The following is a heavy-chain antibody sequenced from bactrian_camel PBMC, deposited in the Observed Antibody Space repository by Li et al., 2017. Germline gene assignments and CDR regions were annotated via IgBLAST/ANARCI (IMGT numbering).Heavy chain of an antibody. J-gene: IGHJ4*01. D-gene: IGHD1*01. CDR2: IDSSGRT. Sequence: HVQLVESGGGSVQAGGSLRLSCVASKSIYSTYCLGWFRQAPGKEREGVAAIDSSGRTSYADSVKGRFTISQDIAKRTIYPQMNSLKPEDTGMYICAGTALVGASLGLGFVNEYIYWGQGTQVTVS. CDR3: AGTALVGASLGLGFVNEYIY. CDR1: KSIYSTYC. V-gene: IGHV3S53*01.